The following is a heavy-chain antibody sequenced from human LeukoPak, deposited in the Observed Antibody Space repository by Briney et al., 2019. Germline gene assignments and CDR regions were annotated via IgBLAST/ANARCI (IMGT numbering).Heavy chain of an antibody. CDR3: ARDLGPHYSLNYYYYYGMDV. D-gene: IGHD4-11*01. CDR2: ISAYNGNT. Sequence: VASVKVSCKASGYTFTSYGISWVRQAPGQGLEWMGWISAYNGNTNYAQKLQGRVTMTTDTSTSTAYMELRSLRSDDTAVYYCARDLGPHYSLNYYYYYGMDVWGQGTTVTVSS. V-gene: IGHV1-18*01. CDR1: GYTFTSYG. J-gene: IGHJ6*02.